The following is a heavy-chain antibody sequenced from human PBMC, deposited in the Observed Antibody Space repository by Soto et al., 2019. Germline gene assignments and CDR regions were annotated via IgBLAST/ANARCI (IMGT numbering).Heavy chain of an antibody. CDR2: ISGSGVST. J-gene: IGHJ4*02. CDR1: GFTFSSYA. V-gene: IGHV3-23*01. D-gene: IGHD3-22*01. Sequence: GGSLRLSCAASGFTFSSYAMSWVRQAPGKGLEWVSGISGSGVSTHYADSVKGRFTISRDNSKNTQYLQMSSLRADDTAVYYCVKGEYYYDSSGYYPFDYWGQGTLVTVSS. CDR3: VKGEYYYDSSGYYPFDY.